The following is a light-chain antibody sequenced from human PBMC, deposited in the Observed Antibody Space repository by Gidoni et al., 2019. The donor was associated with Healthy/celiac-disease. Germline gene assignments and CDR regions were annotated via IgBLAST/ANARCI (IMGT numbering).Light chain of an antibody. Sequence: DIQMTQSTSSLSASVGDRVTITCRASQSISIYLNWYQQKPGKAPKLLIYAASSLQIGVPSRFSGSGSVTDFTLTISSLQPEDFATYYCQQSYSTLYTFGQGTKLEIK. J-gene: IGKJ2*01. CDR1: QSISIY. CDR2: AAS. CDR3: QQSYSTLYT. V-gene: IGKV1-39*01.